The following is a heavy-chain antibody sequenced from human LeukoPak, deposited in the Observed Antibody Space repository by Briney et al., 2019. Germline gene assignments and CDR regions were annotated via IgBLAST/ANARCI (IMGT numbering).Heavy chain of an antibody. CDR2: IYYSGST. J-gene: IGHJ3*02. CDR1: GGSISSYC. D-gene: IGHD6-19*01. V-gene: IGHV4-59*01. Sequence: PSGTLSLTCTVSGGSISSYCWSWIRQPPGKGLEWIGYIYYSGSTNYNPSLKGRVTISVDTSKNQFSLKLSTVTAADTAVYYCASSSGWYQAFGIWGQGKMVIVSS. CDR3: ASSSGWYQAFGI.